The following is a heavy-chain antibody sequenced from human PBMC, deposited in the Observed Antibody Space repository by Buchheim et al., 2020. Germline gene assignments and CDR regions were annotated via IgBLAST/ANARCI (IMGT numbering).Heavy chain of an antibody. CDR1: GFTFSDYY. CDR3: ARIQTYDYDSRGYAFDY. D-gene: IGHD3-22*01. CDR2: ISSSISTI. Sequence: QVQLVESGGGLVKPGGSLRLSCAASGFTFSDYYMSWIRQAPGKGLEWVSYISSSISTIYYADSVKGRFTISRDNAKNSLYLKMNSLKAKDTAVYYWARIQTYDYDSRGYAFDYWGQGTL. J-gene: IGHJ4*02. V-gene: IGHV3-11*01.